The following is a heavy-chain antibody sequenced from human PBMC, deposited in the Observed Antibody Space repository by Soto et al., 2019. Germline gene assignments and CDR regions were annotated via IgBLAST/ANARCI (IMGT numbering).Heavy chain of an antibody. D-gene: IGHD2-21*02. J-gene: IGHJ6*02. CDR1: GDSVSGNSAA. Sequence: SQTLSLTCAISGDSVSGNSAAWNWIRQSPSRGLEWLGRTYYRSKWYNDYAVSVRSRITINPDTSRNQFSLQLNSVTPEDTAVYYCARVRGRDRYYHYGMDVWGRGTTVTVSS. CDR3: ARVRGRDRYYHYGMDV. CDR2: TYYRSKWYN. V-gene: IGHV6-1*01.